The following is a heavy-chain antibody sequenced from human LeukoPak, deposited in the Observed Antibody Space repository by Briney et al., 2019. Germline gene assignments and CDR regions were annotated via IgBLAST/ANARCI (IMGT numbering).Heavy chain of an antibody. CDR3: ARDYVYAFDY. CDR2: ISGDGNAK. D-gene: IGHD2/OR15-2a*01. V-gene: IGHV3-48*01. J-gene: IGHJ4*02. Sequence: GGSLRLSCAASGFSFSSYSINWVRQAPGKGLEWVSYISGDGNAKHYTDSVKGRFTISRGNAKNALYLQMNSLRAEDTAVYFCARDYVYAFDYWGQGTLVTVSS. CDR1: GFSFSSYS.